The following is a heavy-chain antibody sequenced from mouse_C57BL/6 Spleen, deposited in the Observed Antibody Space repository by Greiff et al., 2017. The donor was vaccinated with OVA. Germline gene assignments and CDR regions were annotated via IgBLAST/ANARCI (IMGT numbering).Heavy chain of an antibody. D-gene: IGHD2-5*01. CDR3: ATYYSNYVDY. Sequence: QVQLQQPGAELVKPGASVKLSCKASGYTFTSYWMQWVKQRPGQGLEWIGEIDPSDSYTNYNQKFKGKATLTVDTSSSTAYMQLSSLTSEDSAVYDCATYYSNYVDYWGQGTTLTVSA. J-gene: IGHJ2*01. CDR2: IDPSDSYT. CDR1: GYTFTSYW. V-gene: IGHV1-50*01.